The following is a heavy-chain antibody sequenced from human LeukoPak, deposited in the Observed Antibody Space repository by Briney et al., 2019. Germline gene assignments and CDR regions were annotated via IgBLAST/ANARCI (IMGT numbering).Heavy chain of an antibody. CDR2: ISYFGSA. V-gene: IGHV4-39*01. CDR1: GGSVRTTRYY. D-gene: IGHD3-3*02. Sequence: SETLSLTCTVSGGSVRTTRYYWAWIRQSRGKGLEWIGSISYFGSAYYRPSLQSRATISMDSSKTQISLTLSSVTATDTALYYCATHDEGSFFESWGQGAPVTVS. J-gene: IGHJ4*02. CDR3: ATHDEGSFFES.